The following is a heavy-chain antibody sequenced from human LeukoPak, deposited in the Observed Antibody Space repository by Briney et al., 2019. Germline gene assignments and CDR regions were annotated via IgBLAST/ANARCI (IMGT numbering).Heavy chain of an antibody. Sequence: PGGSLRLSCTASGFTFSTFWMNWVRQAPGKGLEWVANIKQDGSEKYYVDSVKGRFTISRDNAKSSLYLQMNSLRAEDTAVYYCARDREWELADYWGQGTLVTVSS. CDR2: IKQDGSEK. CDR1: GFTFSTFW. J-gene: IGHJ4*02. D-gene: IGHD1-26*01. CDR3: ARDREWELADY. V-gene: IGHV3-7*01.